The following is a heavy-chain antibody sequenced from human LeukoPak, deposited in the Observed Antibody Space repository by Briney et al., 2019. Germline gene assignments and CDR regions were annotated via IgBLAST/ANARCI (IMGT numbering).Heavy chain of an antibody. J-gene: IGHJ4*02. D-gene: IGHD6-19*01. Sequence: SETLSLTCTVSDGSISSYYWSWIRQPPGKGLEWVGNIYYSGSTNYNPSLKSRVTISLDTSKNQLSLRLSSVTAADTAVYYCAKATQWLAFDYWGQGTLVTVSS. CDR2: IYYSGST. CDR1: DGSISSYY. V-gene: IGHV4-59*01. CDR3: AKATQWLAFDY.